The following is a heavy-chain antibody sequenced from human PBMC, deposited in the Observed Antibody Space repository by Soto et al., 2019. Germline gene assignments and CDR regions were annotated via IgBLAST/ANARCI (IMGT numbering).Heavy chain of an antibody. CDR3: ARDDGTRDYYYYYGMDV. J-gene: IGHJ6*02. CDR1: GYTFTSYG. V-gene: IGHV1-18*01. Sequence: VASVKVSCKASGYTFTSYGISWVRQAPGQGLEWMGWISAYNGNTNYAQKLQGRVTMTTDTSTSTAYMELRSLRSDDTAVYYCARDDGTRDYYYYYGMDVWGQGTTVTVSS. CDR2: ISAYNGNT.